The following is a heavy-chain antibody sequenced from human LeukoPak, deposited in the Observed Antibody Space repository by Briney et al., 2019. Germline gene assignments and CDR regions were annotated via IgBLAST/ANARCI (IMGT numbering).Heavy chain of an antibody. V-gene: IGHV3-33*01. CDR2: IWYDGSNK. CDR3: ARETLSYDSSGYSLTYYFDY. D-gene: IGHD3-22*01. CDR1: GFTFSSYG. Sequence: QPGRSLRLSCAASGFTFSSYGMHWVRQAPGKGLEWVAVIWYDGSNKYYADSVKGRFTISRDNSKNTLYLQMNSLRAEDTAVYYCARETLSYDSSGYSLTYYFDYWGQGTLVTVSS. J-gene: IGHJ4*02.